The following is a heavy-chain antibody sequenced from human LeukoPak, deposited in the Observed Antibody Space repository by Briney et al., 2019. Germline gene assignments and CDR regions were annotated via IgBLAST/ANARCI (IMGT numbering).Heavy chain of an antibody. D-gene: IGHD3-22*01. Sequence: KTSETLSLTCTVSGGSISGSTDHWGWIRRPPGRGLEWIGIVYPRRATYHNPSLQSRVTISVDTTKNPFFLRLSSVTATDTAVYFCARQNSSGLDSWGQGTLVTVSS. CDR1: GGSISGSTDH. V-gene: IGHV4-39*01. J-gene: IGHJ4*02. CDR2: VYPRRAT. CDR3: ARQNSSGLDS.